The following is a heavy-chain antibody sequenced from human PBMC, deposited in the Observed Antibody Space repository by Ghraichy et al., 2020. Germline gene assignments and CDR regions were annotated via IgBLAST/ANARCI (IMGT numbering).Heavy chain of an antibody. CDR1: GFTFTSYA. Sequence: GSLRLSCAASGFTFTSYAMSWVRQAPGKGLEWVSAISGGGGTTYYADSVKGRFTISRDNSKNTLYLQMNSLRVEDTAVYYCAKDWSSSGQWGQGTLVTVSS. CDR2: ISGGGGTT. CDR3: AKDWSSSGQ. D-gene: IGHD3-22*01. V-gene: IGHV3-23*01. J-gene: IGHJ4*02.